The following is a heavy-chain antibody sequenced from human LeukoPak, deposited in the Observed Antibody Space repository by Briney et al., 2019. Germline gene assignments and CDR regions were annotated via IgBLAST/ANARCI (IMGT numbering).Heavy chain of an antibody. CDR3: ARGGITMVRGIANWFDP. CDR2: IYHSGST. J-gene: IGHJ5*02. V-gene: IGHV4-4*02. Sequence: SETLSLTCAVSGGSIGSSNWWSWVRQPPGKGLEWIGEIYHSGSTNYNPSLKSRVTISVDKSKNQFSLKLSSVTAADTAVYYCARGGITMVRGIANWFDPWGQGTLVTVSS. CDR1: GGSIGSSNW. D-gene: IGHD3-10*01.